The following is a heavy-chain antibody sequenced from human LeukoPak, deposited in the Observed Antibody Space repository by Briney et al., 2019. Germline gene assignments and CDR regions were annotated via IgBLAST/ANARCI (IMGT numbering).Heavy chain of an antibody. J-gene: IGHJ5*02. CDR3: ARSKVPATGNWFDP. CDR2: INHSGST. D-gene: IGHD2-21*02. V-gene: IGHV4-34*01. CDR1: GGSFSGYY. Sequence: ETLSLTCAVYGGSFSGYYWSWIRQPPGKGLEWIGEINHSGSTNYNPSLRSRVTISVDTSKSQFSLKLSSVTAADTAVYYCARSKVPATGNWFDPWGQGTLVTVSS.